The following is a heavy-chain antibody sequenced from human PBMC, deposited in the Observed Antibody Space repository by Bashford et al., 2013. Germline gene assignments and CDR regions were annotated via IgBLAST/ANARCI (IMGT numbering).Heavy chain of an antibody. Sequence: WVRQAPGQGLEWMGWINPKTGVTKYAQKFQGRVTVTMDTSISTTYMELSSLRSDDTAVYYCARDQFYXDSISSYYIVPYNWFRPVGQGTRGHRLL. D-gene: IGHD3-22*01. CDR2: INPKTGVT. J-gene: IGHJ5*02. V-gene: IGHV1-2*02. CDR3: ARDQFYXDSISSYYIVPYNWFRP.